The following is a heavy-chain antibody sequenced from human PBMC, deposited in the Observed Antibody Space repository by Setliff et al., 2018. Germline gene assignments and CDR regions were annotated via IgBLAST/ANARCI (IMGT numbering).Heavy chain of an antibody. J-gene: IGHJ6*02. D-gene: IGHD3-3*01. CDR3: AREKGDPNYNFWSGYYLYYYYGMDV. CDR1: GGSISSSSYY. V-gene: IGHV4-61*01. Sequence: SETLSLTCTVSGGSISSSSYYWGWIRQPPGKRLEWIGYIYYSGSTNYNPSLESRVTIAVDTSKNQFSLRLNSATAADTAVYYCAREKGDPNYNFWSGYYLYYYYGMDVWGQGTTVTVSS. CDR2: IYYSGST.